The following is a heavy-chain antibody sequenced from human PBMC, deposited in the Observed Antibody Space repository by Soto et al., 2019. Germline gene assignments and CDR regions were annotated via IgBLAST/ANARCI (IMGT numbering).Heavy chain of an antibody. CDR3: ARVVVVAVVDY. CDR1: GFTFSSYS. CDR2: ISSSSSYI. Sequence: GGSLRLSCAASGFTFSSYSMNWVRQAPGKGLEWVSSISSSSSYIYYADSVKGRFTISRDNAKNSLYLQMNSLRAEDTAVYYCARVVVVAVVDYWGQGTLVTVSS. V-gene: IGHV3-21*01. J-gene: IGHJ4*02. D-gene: IGHD2-15*01.